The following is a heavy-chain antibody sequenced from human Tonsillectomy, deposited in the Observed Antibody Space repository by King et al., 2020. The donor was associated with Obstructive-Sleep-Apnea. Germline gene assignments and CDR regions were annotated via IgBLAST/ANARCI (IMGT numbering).Heavy chain of an antibody. CDR3: AKETRYSSSSVLTLDY. CDR1: GFTFSSYA. Sequence: EVQLVESGGGLVQPGGSLRLSCAASGFTFSSYAMSWVRQAPGKGLEWVSAISGSGDGTYYADSVKGRFTIGRDNSKNTVYLQMNSLGADDTAVYYCAKETRYSSSSVLTLDYWGHGTLVTVSS. D-gene: IGHD6-6*01. V-gene: IGHV3-23*04. J-gene: IGHJ4*01. CDR2: ISGSGDGT.